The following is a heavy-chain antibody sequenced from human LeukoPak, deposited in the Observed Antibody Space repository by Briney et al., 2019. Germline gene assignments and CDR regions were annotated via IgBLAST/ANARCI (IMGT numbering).Heavy chain of an antibody. V-gene: IGHV3-23*01. CDR1: GFTFSNAW. CDR2: ISGSGGST. CDR3: AKDREVVTGSFDY. Sequence: GGSLRLSCAASGFTFSNAWMSWVRQAPGKGLEWVSAISGSGGSTYYANSVKGRFTISRDNSKNTLYLQMNSLRAEDTAVYYCAKDREVVTGSFDYWGQGTLVTDSS. J-gene: IGHJ4*02. D-gene: IGHD4-23*01.